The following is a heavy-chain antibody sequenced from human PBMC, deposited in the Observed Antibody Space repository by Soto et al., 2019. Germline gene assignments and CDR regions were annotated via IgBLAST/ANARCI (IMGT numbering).Heavy chain of an antibody. D-gene: IGHD6-13*01. J-gene: IGHJ4*02. CDR1: GYTFTNYY. CDR3: ARDVAAGDH. CDR2: INPTSGST. V-gene: IGHV1-46*01. Sequence: QVQLVQSGAEVKKPGASVKVSCKASGYTFTNYYIHWVRQAPGQGLEWMGIINPTSGSTNYAQKFQGRVTLTYDTSTTTVYMELSGLRSEDTAVLYCARDVAAGDHWGQGTLVNVSS.